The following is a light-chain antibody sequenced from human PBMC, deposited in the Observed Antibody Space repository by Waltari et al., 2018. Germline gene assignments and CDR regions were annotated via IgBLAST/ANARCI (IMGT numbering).Light chain of an antibody. CDR1: QSVLYSSNNKNY. V-gene: IGKV4-1*01. CDR3: QQYYRSPLT. CDR2: WAS. Sequence: DIVMTKSPDSLAVSLGERATINCKSSQSVLYSSNNKNYLAWYQQKPGQPPKLLIYWASTRESGVPDRFSGSGSGTDFTLTISSLQAEDVAVYYCQQYYRSPLTFGGGTKVEIK. J-gene: IGKJ4*01.